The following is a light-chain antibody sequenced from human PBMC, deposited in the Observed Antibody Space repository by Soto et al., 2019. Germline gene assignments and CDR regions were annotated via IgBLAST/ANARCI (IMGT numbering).Light chain of an antibody. Sequence: EIVMTQSPATLSLSPGERATLSCRASQSVSTNVAWYQQKPGQAPRLLIYGASTRATDIPARFSGSGSGTDFTLTISSLQSEDFAVYYCQQYNNWPPWTFGQGTKVEVK. V-gene: IGKV3-15*01. J-gene: IGKJ1*01. CDR1: QSVSTN. CDR2: GAS. CDR3: QQYNNWPPWT.